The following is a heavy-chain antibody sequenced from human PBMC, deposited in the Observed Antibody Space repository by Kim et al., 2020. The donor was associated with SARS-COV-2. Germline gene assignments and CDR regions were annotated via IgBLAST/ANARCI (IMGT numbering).Heavy chain of an antibody. V-gene: IGHV4-31*03. Sequence: SETLSLTCTVSGGSISSGGYYWSWIRQHPGKGLEWIGYIYYSGSTYYNPSLKSRVTISVDTSKNQFSLKLSSVTAADTAVYYCARSPRGSTVTTPGGGYFDYWGQGTLVTVSS. D-gene: IGHD4-4*01. CDR3: ARSPRGSTVTTPGGGYFDY. CDR2: IYYSGST. J-gene: IGHJ4*02. CDR1: GGSISSGGYY.